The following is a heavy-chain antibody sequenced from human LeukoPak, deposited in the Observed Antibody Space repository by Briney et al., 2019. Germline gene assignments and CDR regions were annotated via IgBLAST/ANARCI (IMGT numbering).Heavy chain of an antibody. Sequence: PGGSLRLSCAASGFTFSSYEMNWVRQAPGKGLEWVSYISSSAETIYYADSVKGRFTISRDNAKNTLYLQMNSLRAEDTALYYCARVEGFIDYWGQGTLVTVSS. CDR2: ISSSAETI. CDR1: GFTFSSYE. V-gene: IGHV3-48*03. CDR3: ARVEGFIDY. J-gene: IGHJ4*02. D-gene: IGHD3-16*02.